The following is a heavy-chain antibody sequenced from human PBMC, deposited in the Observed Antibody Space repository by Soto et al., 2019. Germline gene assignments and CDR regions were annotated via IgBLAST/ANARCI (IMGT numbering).Heavy chain of an antibody. CDR3: ARGGLTYCGGDCYPIDY. V-gene: IGHV4-34*01. CDR1: GGSFSGYY. CDR2: INHSGST. J-gene: IGHJ4*02. D-gene: IGHD2-21*02. Sequence: SETLSLTCAVYGGSFSGYYWNWIRQPPGKGLEWIGEINHSGSTNFNPSLKSRVTISVDTFKKQFSLKLSSVTAADSAVYYCARGGLTYCGGDCYPIDYWGQGTPVTVSS.